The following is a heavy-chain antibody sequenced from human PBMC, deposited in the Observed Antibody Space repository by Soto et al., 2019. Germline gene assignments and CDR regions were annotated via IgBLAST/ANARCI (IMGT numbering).Heavy chain of an antibody. Sequence: SETLSLTCTVSGGSISSGGYYRSWIRQHPGKGLEWVGYFYNSGSVFYNPSLKSRVTISVDTSKNQFSLKLISVTAADTAVYYCARGAVTNLYYYYYGMDVWGQGTTVTVSS. CDR2: FYNSGSV. CDR1: GGSISSGGYY. V-gene: IGHV4-31*03. J-gene: IGHJ6*02. CDR3: ARGAVTNLYYYYYGMDV. D-gene: IGHD4-4*01.